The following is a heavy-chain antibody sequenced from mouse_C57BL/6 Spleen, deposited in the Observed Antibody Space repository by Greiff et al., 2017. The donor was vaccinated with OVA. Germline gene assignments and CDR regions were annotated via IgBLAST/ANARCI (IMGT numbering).Heavy chain of an antibody. D-gene: IGHD2-2*01. V-gene: IGHV1-64*01. CDR3: ASRGYDGAMDY. J-gene: IGHJ4*01. Sequence: VQLQQPGAELVKPGASVKLSCKASGYTFTSYWMHWVKQRPGQGLEWIGMIHPNSGSTNYNEKFKSKATLTVDKSSSTAYMQLSSLTSEDSAVYYCASRGYDGAMDYWGQGTSVTVSS. CDR1: GYTFTSYW. CDR2: IHPNSGST.